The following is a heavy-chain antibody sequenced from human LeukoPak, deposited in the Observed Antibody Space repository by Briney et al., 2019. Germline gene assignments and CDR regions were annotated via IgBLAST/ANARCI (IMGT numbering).Heavy chain of an antibody. D-gene: IGHD2-15*01. J-gene: IGHJ6*02. Sequence: SETLSLTCAVYGGSFSGYYWSWIRQPPGKGLEWIGEINHSGSTNYNPSLKSRVTISVDTSKNQFSLKLSSVTAADTAVYYCASERSANVGMDVWGQGTTVTVSS. CDR3: ASERSANVGMDV. CDR1: GGSFSGYY. CDR2: INHSGST. V-gene: IGHV4-34*01.